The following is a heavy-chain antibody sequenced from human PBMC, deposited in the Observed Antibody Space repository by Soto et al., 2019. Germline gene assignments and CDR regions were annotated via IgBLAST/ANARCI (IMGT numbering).Heavy chain of an antibody. V-gene: IGHV6-1*01. Sequence: QTLSLTCAIPGDSVSSNSAAWNWIRQSPSRGLEWLGRTYYRSKWYNDYAVSVKSRITINPDTSKNQFSLQLNSVTPEDTAVYYCARETIFGVVTYYYGMDVWGQGTTVTVSS. D-gene: IGHD3-3*01. CDR3: ARETIFGVVTYYYGMDV. CDR2: TYYRSKWYN. CDR1: GDSVSSNSAA. J-gene: IGHJ6*02.